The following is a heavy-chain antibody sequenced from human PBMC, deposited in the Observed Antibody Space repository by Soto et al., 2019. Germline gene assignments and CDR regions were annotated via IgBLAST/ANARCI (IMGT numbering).Heavy chain of an antibody. J-gene: IGHJ6*02. CDR1: GFTFTTSA. CDR2: IVVGSGNT. CDR3: AAPSKGGYYYGMDV. V-gene: IGHV1-58*01. D-gene: IGHD3-16*01. Sequence: SVKVSCTASGFTFTTSAVQWVRQARGQRLEWIGWIVVGSGNTIYAQKFRERVTITGDMSTGTAYMHLTSLRSEDTAVYYCAAPSKGGYYYGMDVWGQGATVTVSS.